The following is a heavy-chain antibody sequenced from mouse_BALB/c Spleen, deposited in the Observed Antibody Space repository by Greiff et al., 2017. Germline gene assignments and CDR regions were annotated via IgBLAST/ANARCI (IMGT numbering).Heavy chain of an antibody. CDR1: GYTFTSYW. CDR2: IYPSDSYT. V-gene: IGHV1-69*02. D-gene: IGHD1-1*01. J-gene: IGHJ3*01. CDR3: TREDMGSSPFAY. Sequence: QVQLQQPGAELVRPGASVKLSCKASGYTFTSYWINWVKQRPGQGLEWIGNIYPSDSYTNYNQKFKDKVTLTVDKSSSTAYMQLSSPTSEDSAVYYCTREDMGSSPFAYWGQGTLVTVSA.